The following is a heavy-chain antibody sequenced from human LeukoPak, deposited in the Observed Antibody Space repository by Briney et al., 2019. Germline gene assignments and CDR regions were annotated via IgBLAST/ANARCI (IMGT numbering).Heavy chain of an antibody. CDR3: ARNRVGNGYTHFDS. CDR1: GLTFSSYA. J-gene: IGHJ4*02. CDR2: ISYDGSNK. V-gene: IGHV3-30-3*01. D-gene: IGHD5-24*01. Sequence: PGGSLRLSCAASGLTFSSYAMHWVRQAPGKGLEWVAVISYDGSNKYYADSVKGRFTISRDNSKNSLYLQMNSLKTEDTAVYYCARNRVGNGYTHFDSWGQGTRVTVSS.